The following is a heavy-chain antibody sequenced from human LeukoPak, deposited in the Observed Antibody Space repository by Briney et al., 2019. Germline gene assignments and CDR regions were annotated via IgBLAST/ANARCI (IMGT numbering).Heavy chain of an antibody. CDR3: ARADTAPKYYYYYMDV. D-gene: IGHD5-18*01. CDR2: INPNSCGS. CDR1: GWTYTGYY. J-gene: IGHJ6*03. Sequence: ASVKVSCKATGWTYTGYYMHWVGQAPGQGLEWMGWINPNSCGSNNAQKFQDRPTLTRDTSISTAYMELSRLRSDDTAVYNCARADTAPKYYYYYMDVWGKGTTVTVAS. V-gene: IGHV1-2*02.